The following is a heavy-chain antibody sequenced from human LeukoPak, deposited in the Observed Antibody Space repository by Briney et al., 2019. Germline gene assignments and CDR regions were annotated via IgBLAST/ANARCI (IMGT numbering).Heavy chain of an antibody. V-gene: IGHV4-34*01. CDR3: ARLPAGDWVSEFDP. D-gene: IGHD3-10*01. CDR1: GGSFSGYY. Sequence: PSETLSLTCAVYGGSFSGYYWSWIRQPPGKGLEWIGEINHSGSTNYNPSLKSRVTISADTSKNQFSLKLSAVTAADTAVYYCARLPAGDWVSEFDPWGQGTLVTVSS. J-gene: IGHJ5*02. CDR2: INHSGST.